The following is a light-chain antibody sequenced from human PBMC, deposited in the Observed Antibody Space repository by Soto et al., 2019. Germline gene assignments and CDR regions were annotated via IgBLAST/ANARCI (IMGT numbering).Light chain of an antibody. V-gene: IGKV1-27*01. CDR2: AAS. CDR3: QQYGASPFT. CDR1: RDITDY. Sequence: DIQMTQSPSSLSASVGDRVTITCRASRDITDYLAWYQQKPGQVPKLLIYAASTLQSGVPSRFTASGSGTDFTLTITGLRPEDFAVYYCQQYGASPFTFGPGTRVEI. J-gene: IGKJ3*01.